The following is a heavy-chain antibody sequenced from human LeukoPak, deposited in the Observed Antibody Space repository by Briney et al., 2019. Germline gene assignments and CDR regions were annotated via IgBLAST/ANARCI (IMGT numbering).Heavy chain of an antibody. V-gene: IGHV3-7*03. J-gene: IGHJ5*02. CDR3: ASLDTAKQPLANH. D-gene: IGHD5-18*01. CDR2: IREERGQE. CDR1: GLTVSNHW. Sequence: GGSLRLSCVASGLTVSNHWMSWVRQAPGKGPEWVANIREERGQEYYVDSVKGRFTISKNSAKNSLYLQMNTLRVEDTAMYYCASLDTAKQPLANHWGQGTLVTVSS.